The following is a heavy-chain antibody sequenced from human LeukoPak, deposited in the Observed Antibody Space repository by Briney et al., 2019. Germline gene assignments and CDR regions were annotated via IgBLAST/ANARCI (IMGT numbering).Heavy chain of an antibody. J-gene: IGHJ3*02. Sequence: SETLSLTCAVYGGSFSGYHWGWVRQPPGKGLEWIGTISYSGNTDYNPSLRSRVTISVDTSNNQFSLRLGSVTAADTAVYHCARHCCSAPSKRVFDIWGQGTMVTVSS. CDR3: ARHCCSAPSKRVFDI. CDR2: ISYSGNT. D-gene: IGHD2-2*01. CDR1: GGSFSGYH. V-gene: IGHV4-34*01.